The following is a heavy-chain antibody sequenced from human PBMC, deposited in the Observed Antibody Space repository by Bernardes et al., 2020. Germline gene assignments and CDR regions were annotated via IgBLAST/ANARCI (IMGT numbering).Heavy chain of an antibody. CDR3: VRDAYDFWSGYQLDY. V-gene: IGHV3-74*01. CDR1: GFTFNSYW. D-gene: IGHD3-3*01. CDR2: VNGEGGST. J-gene: IGHJ4*02. Sequence: GGSLRLSCAASGFTFNSYWIHWVRQAPGKGLVWVSRVNGEGGSTDYADSVKGRFTISRDNAKSTVSLQMYSLRVEDTGVYYCVRDAYDFWSGYQLDYWGQGTLVTVSS.